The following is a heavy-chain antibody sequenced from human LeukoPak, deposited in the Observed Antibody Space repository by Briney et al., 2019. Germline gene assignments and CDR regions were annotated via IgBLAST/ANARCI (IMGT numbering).Heavy chain of an antibody. D-gene: IGHD2-2*03. Sequence: AGGSLRLSCAASGLTFVDYTMHWVRQAPGKGLEWVSVISWDAGSTVYADSVKGRFTISRDNSKNSLYLQMNSLRTDDTALYYCAKDLSTSGWILEYWGQGTLVTVSS. V-gene: IGHV3-43*01. J-gene: IGHJ4*02. CDR2: ISWDAGST. CDR3: AKDLSTSGWILEY. CDR1: GLTFVDYT.